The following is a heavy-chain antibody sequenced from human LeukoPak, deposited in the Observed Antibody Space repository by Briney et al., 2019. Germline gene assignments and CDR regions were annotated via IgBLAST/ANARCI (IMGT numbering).Heavy chain of an antibody. J-gene: IGHJ5*02. CDR3: ARVITTHNWFDP. D-gene: IGHD3-3*01. CDR1: GGSFSGYY. CDR2: IYYSGST. V-gene: IGHV4-59*01. Sequence: SETLSLTCAVYGGSFSGYYWSWIRQPPGKGLEWIGYIYYSGSTNYNPSLKSRVTISVDTSKNQFSLKLSSVTAADTAVYYCARVITTHNWFDPWGQGTLVTVSS.